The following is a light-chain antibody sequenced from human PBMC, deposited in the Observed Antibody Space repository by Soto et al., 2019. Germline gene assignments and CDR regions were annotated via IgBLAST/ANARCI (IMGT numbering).Light chain of an antibody. CDR2: LGF. V-gene: IGKV2-28*01. CDR3: IQSLQTPYT. Sequence: EIVMTQSPPSLTVTPGEPASISCRSSQRLLHSNGNDFLDWYLQKPGQSPQLLIYLGFNRASGVPDRVSGSGAGTDFTLKSSRVEAEAVGVYYCIQSLQTPYTFGQGTKLEIK. CDR1: QRLLHSNGNDF. J-gene: IGKJ2*01.